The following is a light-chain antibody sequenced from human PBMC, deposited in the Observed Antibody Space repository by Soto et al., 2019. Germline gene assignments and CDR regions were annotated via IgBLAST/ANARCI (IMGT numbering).Light chain of an antibody. Sequence: GARVIITCRASQSVGTWLAWHQQKPGKAPKLLIFDASSLESGVSSRFSGSGSGTEFTLTISSLQPDDSATYYCQQYKSYTFGQGTRLEI. J-gene: IGKJ5*01. CDR1: QSVGTW. CDR2: DAS. CDR3: QQYKSYT. V-gene: IGKV1-5*01.